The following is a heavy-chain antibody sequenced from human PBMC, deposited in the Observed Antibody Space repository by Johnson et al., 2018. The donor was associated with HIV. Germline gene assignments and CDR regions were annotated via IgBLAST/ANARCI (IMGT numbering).Heavy chain of an antibody. J-gene: IGHJ3*02. V-gene: IGHV3-74*02. CDR1: GFTFRSYW. Sequence: VQLVESGGGLVQPGGSLRLSCEASGFTFRSYWMHWVRQAPGKGLEWVSAISGSGGSTYYADSVKGRFTISRDNAKNSLFLQMNSLRVEDTAVYYCATSGDKYSSYWGDGFDIWGQWTMVTVSS. CDR2: ISGSGGST. CDR3: ATSGDKYSSYWGDGFDI. D-gene: IGHD3-22*01.